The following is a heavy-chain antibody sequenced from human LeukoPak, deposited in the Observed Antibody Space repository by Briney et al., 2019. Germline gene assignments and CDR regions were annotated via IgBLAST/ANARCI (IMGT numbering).Heavy chain of an antibody. D-gene: IGHD1-26*01. CDR3: ARDLRGSLGNAFDI. Sequence: ASVKVSCKASGYTFTGYYMHWVRQAPRQGLEWMGWINPNSGGTNYAQKFQGRVTMTRDTSISTAYMELSRLRSDDTAVYYCARDLRGSLGNAFDIWGQGTMVIVSS. J-gene: IGHJ3*02. CDR1: GYTFTGYY. CDR2: INPNSGGT. V-gene: IGHV1-2*02.